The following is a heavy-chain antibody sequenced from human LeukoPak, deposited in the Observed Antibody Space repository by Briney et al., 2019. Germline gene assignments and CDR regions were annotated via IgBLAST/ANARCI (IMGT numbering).Heavy chain of an antibody. D-gene: IGHD2-2*01. CDR3: AKDMLPCTSGPKDY. J-gene: IGHJ4*02. V-gene: IGHV3-43*01. Sequence: GGSLRLSCAASGFTFDDYNMHWVRQAPGKGLEWVSLISWDGGSTYYADSVKGRFTISRDNSKNSLYLQMNSLRTEDTALYYCAKDMLPCTSGPKDYWGQGTLVTVSS. CDR2: ISWDGGST. CDR1: GFTFDDYN.